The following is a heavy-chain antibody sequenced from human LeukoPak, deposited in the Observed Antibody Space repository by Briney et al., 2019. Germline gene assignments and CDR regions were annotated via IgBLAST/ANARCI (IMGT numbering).Heavy chain of an antibody. CDR2: IYTSGST. J-gene: IGHJ4*02. V-gene: IGHV4-4*07. CDR1: GGSFSDYY. Sequence: SSETLSLTCTVSGGSFSDYYWSWIRQPAGKGLEWIGRIYTSGSTNYNPSLKSRVTMSLDMSKNQFSLKLNSVTAADTAVYYCARDLVAFDYWGQGALVIVSS. CDR3: ARDLVAFDY. D-gene: IGHD2-15*01.